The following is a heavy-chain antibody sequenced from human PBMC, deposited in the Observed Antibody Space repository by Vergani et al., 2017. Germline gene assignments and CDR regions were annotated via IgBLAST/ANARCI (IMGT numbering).Heavy chain of an antibody. D-gene: IGHD5-18*01. CDR1: GFTFSSYA. J-gene: IGHJ3*02. Sequence: EVQLLESGGGLVQPGGSLRLSCAASGFTFSSYAMSWVRQAPGKGLEWVSAISGSGGSTYYADSVKGRFTISRDNSKNTLYLQMNSLRAEDTAVYYCAKGSRRGYSYVDAFDIWGQGTMVTVSS. CDR2: ISGSGGST. CDR3: AKGSRRGYSYVDAFDI. V-gene: IGHV3-23*01.